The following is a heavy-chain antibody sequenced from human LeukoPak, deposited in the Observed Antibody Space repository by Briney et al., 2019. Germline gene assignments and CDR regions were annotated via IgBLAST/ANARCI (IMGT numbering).Heavy chain of an antibody. CDR2: IYYSGST. CDR3: ASITMIAVENYFDY. J-gene: IGHJ4*02. V-gene: IGHV4-39*01. CDR1: GGSISSSSYY. D-gene: IGHD3-22*01. Sequence: PSETLSLTCTVSGGSISSSSYYWGWIRQPPGKGLEWIGSIYYSGSTYYNPSLKSRVTISVDTSKNQFSLKLSSVTAADTAVYYCASITMIAVENYFDYWGQGTLVTVSS.